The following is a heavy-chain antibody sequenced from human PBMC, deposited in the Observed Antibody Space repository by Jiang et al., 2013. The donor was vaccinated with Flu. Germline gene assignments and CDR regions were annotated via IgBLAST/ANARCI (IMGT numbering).Heavy chain of an antibody. J-gene: IGHJ5*02. CDR3: ARQGDWSPTINWFDP. CDR1: GGSINSSLFH. Sequence: GSGLVKPSETLSLTCTVSGGSINSSLFHWAWIRQPPGKGLEWIATTHYSGSTYYTPSLKSRVTIIVDTSRNQFSLKLNSVTAADTAAYYCARQGDWSPTINWFDPWGQGTLVTVSS. V-gene: IGHV4-39*01. CDR2: THYSGST. D-gene: IGHD2-21*02.